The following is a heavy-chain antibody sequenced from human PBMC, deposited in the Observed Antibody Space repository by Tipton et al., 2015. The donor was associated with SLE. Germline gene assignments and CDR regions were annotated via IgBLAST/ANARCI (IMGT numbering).Heavy chain of an antibody. CDR2: IYSSGST. V-gene: IGHV4-59*12. J-gene: IGHJ2*01. Sequence: TLSLTCTVSGVSLRRDYWNWIRQPPGKGLEWVGYIYSSGSTDYNPSLKSRVTMSVDTSKNQFSLNLSSVTAADTAVYYCARSVGTWGSQYFDLWGRGTLVTVSS. CDR3: ARSVGTWGSQYFDL. CDR1: GVSLRRDY. D-gene: IGHD7-27*01.